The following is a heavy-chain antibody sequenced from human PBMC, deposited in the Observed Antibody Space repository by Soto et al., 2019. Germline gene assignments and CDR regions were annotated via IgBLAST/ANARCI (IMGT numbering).Heavy chain of an antibody. D-gene: IGHD3-3*01. J-gene: IGHJ5*02. CDR1: GGSVNGYY. V-gene: IGHV4-34*01. CDR3: ATRITVFGLLIPPFDP. CDR2: INHTGGT. Sequence: SETLSLTCAVYGGSVNGYYWNWIRQPPGKGLEWIGEINHTGGTHYKPSLKSRVTMSVDTSKNQFSLRLSSVTAADTAIYYCATRITVFGLLIPPFDPWGQGTQVTVSS.